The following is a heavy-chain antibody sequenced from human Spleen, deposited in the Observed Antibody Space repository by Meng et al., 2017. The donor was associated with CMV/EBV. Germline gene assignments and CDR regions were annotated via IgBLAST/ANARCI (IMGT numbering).Heavy chain of an antibody. CDR2: ISGSGGST. D-gene: IGHD3-3*01. CDR1: GFTFSSYA. Sequence: GESLKISCAASGFTFSSYAMSWVRQAPGKGLEWVSAISGSGGSTYYADSVKGRFTISRDNSKNTLYLQMNSLRAEDTAVYYCARDRRGYDFWSGYDFFDYYYGMDVWGQGTTVTVSS. CDR3: ARDRRGYDFWSGYDFFDYYYGMDV. V-gene: IGHV3-23*01. J-gene: IGHJ6*02.